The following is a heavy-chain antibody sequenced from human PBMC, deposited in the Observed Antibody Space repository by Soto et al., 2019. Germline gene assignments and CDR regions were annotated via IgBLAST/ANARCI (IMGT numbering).Heavy chain of an antibody. Sequence: GGSLRLSCAASGFTFSSYAMSWVRQAPGKGLEWVSAISGSGGSTYYADSAKGRFTITRENSKNTLYLQMNSLSAEDTAVYYCAKVTSLRIAVAGTVYYYYMDVWGKGTTVTVSS. CDR3: AKVTSLRIAVAGTVYYYYMDV. CDR1: GFTFSSYA. J-gene: IGHJ6*03. D-gene: IGHD6-19*01. CDR2: ISGSGGST. V-gene: IGHV3-23*01.